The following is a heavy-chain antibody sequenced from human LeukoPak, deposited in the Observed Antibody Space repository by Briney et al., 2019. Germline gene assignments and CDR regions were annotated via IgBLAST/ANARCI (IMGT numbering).Heavy chain of an antibody. CDR1: GFTFSDYY. CDR3: ARDSVLVKYYYYYGMDV. J-gene: IGHJ6*02. V-gene: IGHV3-11*01. D-gene: IGHD5/OR15-5a*01. Sequence: GGSLRLSCAASGFTFSDYYMSWIRQAPGKGLEWVSYISSSGSTIYYADSVKGRFTISRDNAKNSLYLQMNSLRAEDTAVYYCARDSVLVKYYYYYGMDVWGQGTTVTVSS. CDR2: ISSSGSTI.